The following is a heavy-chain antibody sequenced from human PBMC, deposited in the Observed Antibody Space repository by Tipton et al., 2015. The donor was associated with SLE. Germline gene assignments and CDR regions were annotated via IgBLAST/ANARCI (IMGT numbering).Heavy chain of an antibody. J-gene: IGHJ3*02. D-gene: IGHD3-9*01. CDR1: TFSSYA. CDR3: ARDTIGRAFDI. CDR2: IYYSGST. V-gene: IGHV4-39*07. Sequence: TFSSYAMSWVRQAPGKGLEWIGSIYYSGSTYYNPSLKSRVTISVDTSKNQFSLKLSSVTAADTAVYYCARDTIGRAFDIWGQGTMVTVSS.